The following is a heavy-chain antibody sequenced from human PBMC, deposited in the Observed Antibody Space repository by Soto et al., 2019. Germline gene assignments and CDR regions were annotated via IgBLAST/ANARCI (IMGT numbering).Heavy chain of an antibody. J-gene: IGHJ4*02. CDR2: INAGNGNT. Sequence: QVQLVQSGAEVKKPGASVKVSCKTSGYTFTSYAMHWVRQAPGQRLEWMGWINAGNGNTKYSQKFQGRVTITIDTSASTAYMELSSLRSEYTAIYYCARDLGGWPDYWGQGTLVTVSS. V-gene: IGHV1-3*01. CDR3: ARDLGGWPDY. CDR1: GYTFTSYA. D-gene: IGHD6-19*01.